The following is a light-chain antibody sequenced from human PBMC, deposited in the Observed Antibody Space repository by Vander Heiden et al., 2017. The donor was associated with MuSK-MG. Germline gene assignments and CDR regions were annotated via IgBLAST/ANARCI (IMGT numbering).Light chain of an antibody. CDR2: EVS. CDR3: SSYAGSNNLV. J-gene: IGLJ2*01. Sequence: QSALTQPPSASGSPGPSVTISCTGTSSDVGGYNYVSWYQHHPGKAPKLMIYEVSKRPSGVPDRFSGSKSGNTASLTVSGLQAEDEAEYYCSSYAGSNNLVFGGGTKLTVL. V-gene: IGLV2-8*01. CDR1: SSDVGGYNY.